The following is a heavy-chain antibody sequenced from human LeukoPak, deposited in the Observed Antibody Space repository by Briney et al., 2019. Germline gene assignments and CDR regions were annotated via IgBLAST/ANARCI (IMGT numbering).Heavy chain of an antibody. CDR2: IIPIFGTA. CDR3: ARFDILTGYSDDC. CDR1: GGTFSSYA. V-gene: IGHV1-69*13. Sequence: SVKVSCKASGGTFSSYAISWVRQAPGQGLEWMGGIIPIFGTANYAQKFQGRVTITADESTSTAYMELSSLRSEDTAVYYCARFDILTGYSDDCWGQGTLVTVSS. J-gene: IGHJ4*02. D-gene: IGHD3-9*01.